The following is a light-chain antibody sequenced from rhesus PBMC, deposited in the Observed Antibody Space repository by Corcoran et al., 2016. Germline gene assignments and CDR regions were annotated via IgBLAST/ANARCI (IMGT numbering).Light chain of an antibody. Sequence: EIVLTQSPATLSLSPGERATLSCRASQSVSTRFAWYQQKPGQAPRLLIYDASPRVTGIPDRLRGSGSGTDFTLTISSLETEDVAVYFCQQESNWSLSFGGGTKVELK. V-gene: IGKV3-17*02. J-gene: IGKJ4*01. CDR1: QSVSTR. CDR2: DAS. CDR3: QQESNWSLS.